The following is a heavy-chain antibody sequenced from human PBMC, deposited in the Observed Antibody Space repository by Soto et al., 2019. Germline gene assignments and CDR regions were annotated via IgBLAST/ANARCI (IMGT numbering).Heavy chain of an antibody. CDR3: AREGPRAVAGQFDY. Sequence: EVQLVEFGGGLVKPGGSLRLSCAASGFSFSTYSMNWVRQAPGKGLEWVSSITSSSSYIYYADSVKGRFTISRDNAKNSLYLQMNSLRAEDTAVYYCAREGPRAVAGQFDYWGQGTLVTVSS. D-gene: IGHD6-19*01. J-gene: IGHJ4*02. CDR1: GFSFSTYS. V-gene: IGHV3-21*01. CDR2: ITSSSSYI.